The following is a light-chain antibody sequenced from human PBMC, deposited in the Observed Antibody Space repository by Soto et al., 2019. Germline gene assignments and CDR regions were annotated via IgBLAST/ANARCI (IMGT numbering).Light chain of an antibody. CDR3: QQYNNWPST. CDR2: WAS. J-gene: IGKJ5*01. V-gene: IGKV4-1*01. CDR1: QSVLYSSNNKNY. Sequence: DIVMTQSPDSLTVSLGGRATINCRSSQSVLYSSNNKNYLAWYQQKAGQPPRLLINWASTRDSGVPDRFSGSGSGTEFTLTISSLQSEAFAVYYCQQYNNWPSTFGQGTRLEIK.